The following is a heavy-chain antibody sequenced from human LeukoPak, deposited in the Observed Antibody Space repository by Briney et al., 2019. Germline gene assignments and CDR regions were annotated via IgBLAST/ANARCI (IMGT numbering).Heavy chain of an antibody. Sequence: SETLSLTCAVYGGSLSGYYWSWIRQPPGKGLEWIGEINHSGSTNYNPSLKSRVTISVDTSKNQFSLKLSSVTAADTAVYYCARARTLQYYYGSGSYSGWFDPWGQGTLVTVSS. J-gene: IGHJ5*02. V-gene: IGHV4-34*01. CDR2: INHSGST. CDR3: ARARTLQYYYGSGSYSGWFDP. D-gene: IGHD3-10*01. CDR1: GGSLSGYY.